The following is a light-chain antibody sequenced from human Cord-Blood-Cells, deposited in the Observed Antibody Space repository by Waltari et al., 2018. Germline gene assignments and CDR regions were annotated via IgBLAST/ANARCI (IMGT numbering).Light chain of an antibody. CDR1: SSDVGGYNY. Sequence: QSALTQPASVSGSPGQSITISCTGTSSDVGGYNYVSCYQQHPGKAPKPMIYDVSKRPSGVSNRFSGSKSGNTASRTISGLQAEDEADYYCSSYTSSSTLVFGGGTKLTVL. CDR2: DVS. V-gene: IGLV2-14*01. CDR3: SSYTSSSTLV. J-gene: IGLJ3*02.